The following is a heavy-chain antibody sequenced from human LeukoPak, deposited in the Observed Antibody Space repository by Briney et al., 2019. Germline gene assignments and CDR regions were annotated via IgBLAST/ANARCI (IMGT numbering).Heavy chain of an antibody. D-gene: IGHD6-13*01. CDR1: GHTFTSYD. V-gene: IGHV1-8*01. J-gene: IGHJ4*02. CDR2: VNPDSGNT. Sequence: GASVKVSCKASGHTFTSYDIYWLRQATGQGLEWMGWVNPDSGNTGYAQKFQGRVTMTRNPSISTAYMELSSLTSEDTAVYYCARRIAAAGVGIVYWGQGTLVTVSS. CDR3: ARRIAAAGVGIVY.